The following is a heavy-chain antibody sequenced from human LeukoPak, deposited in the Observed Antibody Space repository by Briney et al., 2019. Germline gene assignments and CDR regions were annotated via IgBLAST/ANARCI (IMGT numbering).Heavy chain of an antibody. D-gene: IGHD1-26*01. Sequence: ASVKVSCKVSGYTLTELSMHWVRQAPGQGLEWMGIINPSGGSTSYAQKFQGRVTMTRDMSTSTVYMELSSLRSEDTAVYYCASGGIVGATGYYYYYMDVWGKGTTVTVSS. CDR2: INPSGGST. CDR1: GYTLTELS. J-gene: IGHJ6*03. V-gene: IGHV1-46*01. CDR3: ASGGIVGATGYYYYYMDV.